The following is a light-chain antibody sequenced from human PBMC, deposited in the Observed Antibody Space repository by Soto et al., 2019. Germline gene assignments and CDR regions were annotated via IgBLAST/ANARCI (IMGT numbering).Light chain of an antibody. CDR3: QQYNSYRT. Sequence: DIQMTQSPSTLSASVGDRVTITCRASQSISSWLAWYQQKPGKAPKLLIYKASSLESGVPSRFSGSGFWTEFTLTISSLQPDDFATYYCQQYNSYRTFGQGTKVEIK. CDR1: QSISSW. CDR2: KAS. V-gene: IGKV1-5*03. J-gene: IGKJ1*01.